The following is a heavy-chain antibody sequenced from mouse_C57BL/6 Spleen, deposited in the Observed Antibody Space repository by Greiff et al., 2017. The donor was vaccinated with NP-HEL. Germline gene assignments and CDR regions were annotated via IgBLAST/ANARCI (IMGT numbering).Heavy chain of an antibody. D-gene: IGHD1-1*01. CDR1: GFNIKDDY. CDR2: IDPENGDT. CDR3: TRCTTVYFDY. V-gene: IGHV14-4*01. J-gene: IGHJ2*01. Sequence: EVKLQESGAELVRPGASVKLSCTASGFNIKDDYMHWVKQRPEQGLEWIGWIDPENGDTEYASKFQGKATITADTSSNTAYLQLSSLTSEDTAVYYCTRCTTVYFDYWGQGTTLTVSS.